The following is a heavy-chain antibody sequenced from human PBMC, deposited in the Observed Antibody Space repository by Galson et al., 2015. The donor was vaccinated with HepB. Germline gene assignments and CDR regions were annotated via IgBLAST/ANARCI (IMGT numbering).Heavy chain of an antibody. V-gene: IGHV3-49*03. CDR1: GFTFADYA. Sequence: SLRLSCAASGFTFADYAMSWFRQAPGKGLEWVGFIRSKAYGGTTEYAASVKGRFTISRDDSKSIAYLQMNSLKTEDTAVYYCTRDCSSTSCYSFQLGWFDPWGQGTLVTVSS. D-gene: IGHD2-2*01. J-gene: IGHJ5*02. CDR2: IRSKAYGGTT. CDR3: TRDCSSTSCYSFQLGWFDP.